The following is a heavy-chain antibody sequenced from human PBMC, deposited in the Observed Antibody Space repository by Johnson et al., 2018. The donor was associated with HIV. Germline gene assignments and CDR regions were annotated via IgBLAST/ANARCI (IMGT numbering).Heavy chain of an antibody. V-gene: IGHV3-66*01. Sequence: VQLVESGGGLVQPGGSLRVSCAASGFSVSGNYMSWVRQAPGKGLEWVSSIYVGGNTYSADSVKGRFTISRDNSENTRYLQMNILRAEDTAVYYCAKDVGNYWPNAFDVWGQGTMLTVSS. CDR1: GFSVSGNY. CDR3: AKDVGNYWPNAFDV. J-gene: IGHJ3*01. CDR2: IYVGGNT. D-gene: IGHD3-22*01.